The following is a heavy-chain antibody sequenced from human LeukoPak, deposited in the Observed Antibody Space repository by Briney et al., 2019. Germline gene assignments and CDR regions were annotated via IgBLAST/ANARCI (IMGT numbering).Heavy chain of an antibody. Sequence: GASVKVSCKASGYTFTSYDINWVRQATGQGGEWMGWMNPNRGSTSYAQKFQGRFTMTRNTHISTAYMELSRLRSEDTAVYYCASAYDFWSGYYINYYYYMDVWGKGTTVTVSS. D-gene: IGHD3-3*01. J-gene: IGHJ6*03. CDR3: ASAYDFWSGYYINYYYYMDV. CDR1: GYTFTSYD. CDR2: MNPNRGST. V-gene: IGHV1-8*02.